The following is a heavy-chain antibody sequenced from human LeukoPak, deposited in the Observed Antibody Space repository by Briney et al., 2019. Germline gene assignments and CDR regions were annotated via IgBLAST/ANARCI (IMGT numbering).Heavy chain of an antibody. V-gene: IGHV4-61*02. CDR3: ARDPEGRVPLDV. J-gene: IGHJ6*02. CDR1: GGSISSGSYY. Sequence: SQTLSLTCTVSGGSISSGSYYWSWIRQPAGKGLEWIGRIYTSGSTNYKPSLKGRVTISLDKSKDQVSLKLSSVTAADTAVYYCARDPEGRVPLDVWGQGTTVTVSS. CDR2: IYTSGST.